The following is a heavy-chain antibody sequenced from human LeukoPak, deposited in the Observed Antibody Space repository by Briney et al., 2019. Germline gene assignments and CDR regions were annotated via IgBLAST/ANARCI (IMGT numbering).Heavy chain of an antibody. CDR2: IIPIFGTA. CDR3: ARDNWIAVAGSHDSTVQYGMDV. Sequence: AASVKVSCKASGGTFSSYAISWVRQAPGQGLEWMGGIIPIFGTANYAQKFQGRVTITADESTSTAYMELSSLRSEDTAVYYCARDNWIAVAGSHDSTVQYGMDVWGQGTTVTVSS. CDR1: GGTFSSYA. V-gene: IGHV1-69*01. D-gene: IGHD6-19*01. J-gene: IGHJ6*02.